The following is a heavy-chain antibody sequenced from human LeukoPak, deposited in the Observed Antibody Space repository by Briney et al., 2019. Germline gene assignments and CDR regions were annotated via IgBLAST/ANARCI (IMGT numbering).Heavy chain of an antibody. J-gene: IGHJ6*02. CDR2: IYYTGST. D-gene: IGHD3-16*02. CDR1: GGSISSYY. CDR3: ARSPYRVPPGYREGMDV. Sequence: SETLSLTCTVSGGSISSYYWSWIRQPPGKGLEWIGYIYYTGSTKYNPSLKSRVTISVDTSKNQFSLKLSSVTAADTAVYYCARSPYRVPPGYREGMDVWGQGTTVTVSS. V-gene: IGHV4-59*08.